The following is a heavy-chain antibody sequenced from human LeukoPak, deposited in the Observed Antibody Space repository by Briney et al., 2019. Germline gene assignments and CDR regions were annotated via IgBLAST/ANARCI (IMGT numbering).Heavy chain of an antibody. CDR3: ATDVYGSGSYPYFDY. V-gene: IGHV3-64*01. J-gene: IGHJ4*02. D-gene: IGHD3-10*01. CDR2: INNNGGST. Sequence: GGSLRLSCAASGFTFSSYAMHWVRQAPGKGLEYVSKINNNGGSTYYANSVKGRFTVSRDNSKNTLYLQIGSLRAEDMAVYYCATDVYGSGSYPYFDYWGQGTLVTVSS. CDR1: GFTFSSYA.